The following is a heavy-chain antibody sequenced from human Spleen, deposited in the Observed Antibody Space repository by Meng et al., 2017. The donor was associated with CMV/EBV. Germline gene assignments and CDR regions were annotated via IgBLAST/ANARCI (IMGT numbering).Heavy chain of an antibody. Sequence: GESLKISCAASGFTFSSYSMNWVRQAPGKGLEWVSSISSSSSYIYYADSVKGRFTISRDNSKNSLYLQMNSLRTEDTALYYCAKDRMTGYSYGYHFDYWGQGTLVTVSS. D-gene: IGHD5-18*01. V-gene: IGHV3-21*04. CDR3: AKDRMTGYSYGYHFDY. CDR2: ISSSSSYI. CDR1: GFTFSSYS. J-gene: IGHJ4*02.